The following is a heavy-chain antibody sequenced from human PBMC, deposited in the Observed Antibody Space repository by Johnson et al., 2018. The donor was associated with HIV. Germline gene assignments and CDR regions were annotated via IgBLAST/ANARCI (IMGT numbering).Heavy chain of an antibody. J-gene: IGHJ3*02. CDR1: GFTFDDYG. D-gene: IGHD2-2*01. CDR3: ARGLGSRSAFDI. CDR2: IGTAGDT. V-gene: IGHV3-23*04. Sequence: VQLVESGGGLVQPGRSLRLSCAASGFTFDDYGMSWVRQAPGTGLAWVSAIGTAGDTYYPGSVKGRFTISSDNSKITLYLQMNSVRAEDTAVYYCARGLGSRSAFDIWGQGTMVTVSS.